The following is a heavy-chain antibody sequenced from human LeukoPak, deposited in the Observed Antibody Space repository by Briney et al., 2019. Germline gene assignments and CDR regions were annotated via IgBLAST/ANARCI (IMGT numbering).Heavy chain of an antibody. CDR2: IRSKAYGGTT. V-gene: IGHV3-49*04. Sequence: PGRSLRLSCTASGFTFGDYAMSWVRQAPGKGLEWVGFIRSKAYGGTTEYAASVKGRFTISRDDSKSIAYLQMNSLKTEDTAVYYCTRANGDYGYYYYYYMDVWGKGTTVTVSS. CDR1: GFTFGDYA. D-gene: IGHD4-17*01. CDR3: TRANGDYGYYYYYYMDV. J-gene: IGHJ6*03.